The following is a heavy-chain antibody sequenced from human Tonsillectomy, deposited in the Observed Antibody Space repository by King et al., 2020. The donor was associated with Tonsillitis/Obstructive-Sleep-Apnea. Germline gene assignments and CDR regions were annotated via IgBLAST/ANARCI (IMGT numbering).Heavy chain of an antibody. Sequence: QLVQSGGGLVQPGGSLRLSCAASGFTFSSYEMNWVRQAPGKGLEWVSYISSSGSTIYYADSVKGRFTISRDNAKNSLYLQMNSLRAEDTAVYYGAREGSNYDILTGCFASWGQGTLVTASP. D-gene: IGHD3-9*01. V-gene: IGHV3-48*03. CDR1: GFTFSSYE. J-gene: IGHJ4*02. CDR3: AREGSNYDILTGCFAS. CDR2: ISSSGSTI.